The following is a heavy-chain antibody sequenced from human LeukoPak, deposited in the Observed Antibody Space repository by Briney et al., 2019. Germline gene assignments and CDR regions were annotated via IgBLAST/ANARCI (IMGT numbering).Heavy chain of an antibody. J-gene: IGHJ5*02. CDR2: ISGSGGST. Sequence: GGSLRLPCAASGFTFSSYAMSWVRQAPGKGLEWVSAISGSGGSTYYADSVKGRFTISRDNSKNTLYLQMKSLRAEDTAVYYCAKAPDYYGSGSEEAWGQGTLVTVSS. D-gene: IGHD3-10*01. CDR3: AKAPDYYGSGSEEA. CDR1: GFTFSSYA. V-gene: IGHV3-23*01.